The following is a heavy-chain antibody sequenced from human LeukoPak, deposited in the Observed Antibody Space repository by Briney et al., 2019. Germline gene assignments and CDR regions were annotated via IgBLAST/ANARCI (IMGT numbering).Heavy chain of an antibody. CDR1: GFTFSSYS. J-gene: IGHJ6*03. CDR3: ARDGEYGDYGYYYYMDV. CDR2: ISGSNSYI. D-gene: IGHD4-17*01. Sequence: GGSLRLSCAASGFTFSSYSMNWVRQAPGKGLEWVSSISGSNSYIYYADSMKGRFTISRDNAKNSLYLQMNSLRAEDTAVYYCARDGEYGDYGYYYYMDVWGKGTTVTISS. V-gene: IGHV3-21*01.